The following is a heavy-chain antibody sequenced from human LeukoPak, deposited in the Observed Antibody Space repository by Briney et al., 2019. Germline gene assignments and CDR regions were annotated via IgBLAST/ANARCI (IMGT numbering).Heavy chain of an antibody. J-gene: IGHJ5*02. V-gene: IGHV3-66*01. Sequence: GGSLRLSCAASGFTVSTNYMSWVRQAPGKGLEWVSVIYSGGSTYYADSVKGRFTISRDNSKNTLYLQMNSLRAEDTAVYYCARDARDCSSTSCGNWFDPWGQGTLVTVSS. CDR3: ARDARDCSSTSCGNWFDP. D-gene: IGHD2-2*01. CDR2: IYSGGST. CDR1: GFTVSTNY.